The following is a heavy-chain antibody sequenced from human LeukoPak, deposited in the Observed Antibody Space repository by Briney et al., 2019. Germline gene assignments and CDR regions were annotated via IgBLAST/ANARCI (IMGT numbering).Heavy chain of an antibody. CDR3: AKGPKGSGWYSYYFDY. D-gene: IGHD6-19*01. V-gene: IGHV3-30*18. J-gene: IGHJ4*02. CDR1: GFTFSSYG. CDR2: ISYDGSNK. Sequence: GGSLRLSCAASGFTFSSYGMHWVRQAPGKGLEWVAVISYDGSNKYYADSVKGRFTISRDNSKNTLYLQMNSLRAEDTALYYCAKGPKGSGWYSYYFDYWGQGTLVTVSS.